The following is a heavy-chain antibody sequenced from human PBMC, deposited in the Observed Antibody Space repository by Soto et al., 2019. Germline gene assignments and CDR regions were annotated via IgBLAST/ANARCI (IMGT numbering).Heavy chain of an antibody. D-gene: IGHD2-2*01. CDR1: GYSFTSYA. Sequence: QVQLVQSGAEVKKPGASVKVSCKASGYSFTSYAIHWVRQAPGQRLEWMGWINPVNGNTKYSQKLLGRVTITRDTAAGTAYVELSSLRAEEAPVYYCAPCSITSCYGGPYFDYWGQGTLVTVSS. CDR2: INPVNGNT. CDR3: APCSITSCYGGPYFDY. V-gene: IGHV1-3*01. J-gene: IGHJ4*02.